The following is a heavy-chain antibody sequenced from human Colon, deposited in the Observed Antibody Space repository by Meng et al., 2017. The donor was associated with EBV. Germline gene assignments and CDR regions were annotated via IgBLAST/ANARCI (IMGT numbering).Heavy chain of an antibody. Sequence: QLQLQESGPGLGKPSQTLSLPCVVSGDFISSGNYHWSWIRQAPGKGLEWIGHSESTSYNPSLRSRVVISVDTAKNQFSLRLDSVTAADTAVYYCTTYAVGAGGRGYWGPGTLVTVSS. CDR3: TTYAVGAGGRGY. CDR2: HSEST. CDR1: GDFISSGNYH. D-gene: IGHD2-15*01. J-gene: IGHJ4*02. V-gene: IGHV4-30-4*01.